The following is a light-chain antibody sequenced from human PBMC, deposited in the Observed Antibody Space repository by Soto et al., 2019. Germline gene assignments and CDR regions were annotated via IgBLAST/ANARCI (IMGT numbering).Light chain of an antibody. V-gene: IGLV2-14*01. CDR3: CSYTGSSTYV. J-gene: IGLJ1*01. CDR2: DVS. CDR1: SSDVGRYNY. Sequence: QSVLTQPASVSGSPGQSITISCTGTSSDVGRYNYVSWYQHHPGKAPTLMIFDVSNRPSEVSNRFSGSKSANTASLTISGLQAEDEADYYCCSYTGSSTYVFGTGTKVTVL.